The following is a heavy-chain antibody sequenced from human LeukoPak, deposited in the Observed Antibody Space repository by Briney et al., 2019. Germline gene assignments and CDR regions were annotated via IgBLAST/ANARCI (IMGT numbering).Heavy chain of an antibody. CDR2: TYYRSTWSY. V-gene: IGHV6-1*01. Sequence: SQTLSLTCAISGDSVSSTSAGWNWIRHSPSRGLEWLGRTYYRSTWSYEYASSVKSRITLNPDTSKNRFSLQLNSVTPEDTAVYYCARGADWLDPWGQGIQVTVSS. CDR3: ARGADWLDP. CDR1: GDSVSSTSAG. J-gene: IGHJ5*02.